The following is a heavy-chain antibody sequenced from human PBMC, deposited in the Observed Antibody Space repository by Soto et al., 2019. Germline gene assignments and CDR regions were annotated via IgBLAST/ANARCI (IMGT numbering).Heavy chain of an antibody. D-gene: IGHD3-22*01. J-gene: IGHJ4*02. Sequence: QVQLQESGPGLVKPSETLSLTCTVSGVSISDYYWSWIRQPPGKGLEWIGYIYYSGNTNYNPSLKSRVTISEDTSKNQFSLRLSSVTTADTAVYYCARDREYYDSSGLYFDYWGQGTLVTVSS. CDR3: ARDREYYDSSGLYFDY. CDR1: GVSISDYY. CDR2: IYYSGNT. V-gene: IGHV4-59*01.